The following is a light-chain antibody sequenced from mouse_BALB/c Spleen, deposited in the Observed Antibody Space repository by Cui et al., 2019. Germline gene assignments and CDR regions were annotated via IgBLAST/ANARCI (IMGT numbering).Light chain of an antibody. CDR2: LTS. J-gene: IGKJ1*01. Sequence: QIVLTPSPALMSASPGEKVPMTCSASSSVSYMYWYQQKPRSSPKPWIYLTSNLASGVPARFSGSGSGTSYSLTISSMEAEDAATYYCQQWSSNPWTFGGGTKLEIK. V-gene: IGKV4-68*01. CDR3: QQWSSNPWT. CDR1: SSVSY.